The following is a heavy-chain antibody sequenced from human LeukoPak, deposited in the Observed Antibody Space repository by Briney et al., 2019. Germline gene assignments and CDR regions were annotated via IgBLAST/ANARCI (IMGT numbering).Heavy chain of an antibody. CDR1: GFTFSVAA. J-gene: IGHJ3*01. CDR2: IGASGEST. Sequence: GGSLRLSCAASGFTFSVAAMTWVRQAPGKGLEWVSLIGASGESTYYADPVKGRFTISRDNSKNTLSLQMNSLRVEDTAMYFCAKDIQLSTWGLGTMVTVSS. D-gene: IGHD5-24*01. CDR3: AKDIQLST. V-gene: IGHV3-23*01.